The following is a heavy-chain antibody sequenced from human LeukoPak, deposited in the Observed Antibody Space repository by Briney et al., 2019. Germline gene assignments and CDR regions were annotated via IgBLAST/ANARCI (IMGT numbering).Heavy chain of an antibody. D-gene: IGHD3-10*01. V-gene: IGHV1-69*13. Sequence: SVKVSCKASGGTFSSYAISWVRQAPGQGLEWMGGIIPIFGTANYAQKFQGRVTITADGSTSTAYMELSSLRSEDTAVYYCAKPYYGSGAFDYWGQGTLVTVSS. CDR1: GGTFSSYA. CDR3: AKPYYGSGAFDY. J-gene: IGHJ4*02. CDR2: IIPIFGTA.